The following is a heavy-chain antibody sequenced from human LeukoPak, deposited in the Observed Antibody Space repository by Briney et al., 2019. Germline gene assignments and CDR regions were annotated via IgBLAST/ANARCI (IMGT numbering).Heavy chain of an antibody. V-gene: IGHV1-2*02. CDR1: GYTFTGYY. CDR2: INPNSGGT. J-gene: IGHJ4*02. D-gene: IGHD5-12*01. CDR3: ARGRGYSGFIDY. Sequence: ASVKVSCKASGYTFTGYYMHWVRQAPGQGLEWMGWINPNSGGTNYAQKFQGRVTMTRDTSTSTAYMELSSLRSEDTAVYYCARGRGYSGFIDYWGQGTLVTVSS.